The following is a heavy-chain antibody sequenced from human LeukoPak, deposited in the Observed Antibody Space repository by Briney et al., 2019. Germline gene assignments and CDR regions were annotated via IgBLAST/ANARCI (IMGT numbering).Heavy chain of an antibody. J-gene: IGHJ5*02. D-gene: IGHD3-3*01. CDR1: GGSISGYY. CDR2: INHSGST. CDR3: ARKARITIYNWFDP. Sequence: KTSETLSLTCTVSGGSISGYYWSWIRQPPGKGLEWTGEINHSGSTNYNPSLKSRVTISVDTSKNQFSLKLSSVTAADTAVYYCARKARITIYNWFDPWGQGTLVTVSS. V-gene: IGHV4-34*01.